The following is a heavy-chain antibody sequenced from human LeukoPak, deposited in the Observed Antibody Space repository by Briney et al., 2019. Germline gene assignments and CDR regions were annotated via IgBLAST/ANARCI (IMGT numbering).Heavy chain of an antibody. J-gene: IGHJ4*02. Sequence: LGGSLRLSCAASGFTFSTYWMNWVRQAPGKGLEWVANIRPDGSEKLYVDSVKGRFTISRDNAKNSLYLQMNSLRAEDTAVYYCAREHGSFHYWGQGTLVTVSS. V-gene: IGHV3-7*01. D-gene: IGHD2-2*03. CDR2: IRPDGSEK. CDR1: GFTFSTYW. CDR3: AREHGSFHY.